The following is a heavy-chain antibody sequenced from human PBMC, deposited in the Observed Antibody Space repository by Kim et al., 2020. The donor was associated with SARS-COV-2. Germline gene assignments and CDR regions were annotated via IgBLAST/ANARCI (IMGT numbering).Heavy chain of an antibody. J-gene: IGHJ6*02. CDR2: IYSGGST. CDR1: GFTVSSNY. D-gene: IGHD3-10*01. Sequence: GGSLRLSCAASGFTVSSNYMSWVRQAPGKGLEWVSVIYSGGSTYYADSVKGRFTISRDNSKNTLYLQMNSLRAEDTAVYYCARDSGWFGVGYYGMDVWGQGTTVTVSS. CDR3: ARDSGWFGVGYYGMDV. V-gene: IGHV3-53*01.